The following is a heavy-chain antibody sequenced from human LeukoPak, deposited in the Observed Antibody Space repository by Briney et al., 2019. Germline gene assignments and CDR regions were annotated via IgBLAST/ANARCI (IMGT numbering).Heavy chain of an antibody. CDR2: IYYSGST. Sequence: SETLSLTCTVSGGSISSYYWSWIRQPPGKGLEWIGYIYYSGSTNYNPSLKSRVTISVDTSENQFSLKLRSVTAADTAVYYCARGPHSSSWYHFDYWGQGTLVTVSS. CDR3: ARGPHSSSWYHFDY. CDR1: GGSISSYY. J-gene: IGHJ4*02. D-gene: IGHD6-13*01. V-gene: IGHV4-59*01.